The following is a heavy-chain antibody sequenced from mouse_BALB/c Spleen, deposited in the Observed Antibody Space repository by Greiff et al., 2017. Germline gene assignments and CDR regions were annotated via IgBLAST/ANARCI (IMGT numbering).Heavy chain of an antibody. Sequence: VQLQESGPGLVAPSQSLSITCTVSGFSLTSYGVHWVRQPPGKGLEWLGVIWAGGSTNYNSALMSRLSISKDNSKSQVFLKMNSLQTDDTAMYYCARDRAGYGNYWYYFDYWGQGTTLTVSS. V-gene: IGHV2-9*02. CDR3: ARDRAGYGNYWYYFDY. CDR1: GFSLTSYG. CDR2: IWAGGST. J-gene: IGHJ2*01. D-gene: IGHD2-1*01.